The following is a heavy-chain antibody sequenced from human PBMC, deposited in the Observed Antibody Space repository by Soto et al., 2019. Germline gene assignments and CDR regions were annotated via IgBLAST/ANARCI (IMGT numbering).Heavy chain of an antibody. J-gene: IGHJ5*02. CDR1: GGSISSGGYY. CDR2: IYYSGST. D-gene: IGHD3-10*01. Sequence: SETLSLTCTVSGGSISSGGYYWSWIRQHPGKGLEWIGYIYYSGSTYYNPSLKSRVTISVDTSKNQFSLKLSSVTAADTAVYYCARDRSYYYGSGSYMNWFDPWGQGTLVTVSS. CDR3: ARDRSYYYGSGSYMNWFDP. V-gene: IGHV4-31*03.